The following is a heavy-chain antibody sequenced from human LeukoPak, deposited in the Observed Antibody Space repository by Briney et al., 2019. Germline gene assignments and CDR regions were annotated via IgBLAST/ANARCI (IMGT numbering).Heavy chain of an antibody. CDR1: GGSFSGYY. D-gene: IGHD6-19*01. J-gene: IGHJ3*02. Sequence: SETLSLTCAVYGGSFSGYYWSWIRQPPGKGLEWIGEINHSGSTNHNPSLKSRVTISVDTSKNQFSLKLSSVTAADTAVYYCARRRWLVSGAFDIWGQGTMVTVSS. CDR2: INHSGST. V-gene: IGHV4-34*01. CDR3: ARRRWLVSGAFDI.